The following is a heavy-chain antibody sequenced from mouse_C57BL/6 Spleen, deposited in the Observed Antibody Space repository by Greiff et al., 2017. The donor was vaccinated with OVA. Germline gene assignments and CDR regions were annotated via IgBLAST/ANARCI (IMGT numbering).Heavy chain of an antibody. CDR2: ISDGGSYT. D-gene: IGHD2-5*01. CDR1: GFTFSSYA. V-gene: IGHV5-4*01. J-gene: IGHJ1*03. CDR3: ARSPYYSNPLYWYFDV. Sequence: EVQLQESGGGLVKPGGSLKLSCAASGFTFSSYAMSWVRQTPEKRLEWVATISDGGSYTYYPDNVKGRFTISRDNAKNNLYLQMSHLKSEDTAMYYCARSPYYSNPLYWYFDVWGTGTTVTVSS.